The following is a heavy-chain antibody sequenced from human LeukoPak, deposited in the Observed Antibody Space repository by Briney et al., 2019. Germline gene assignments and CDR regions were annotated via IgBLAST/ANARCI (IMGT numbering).Heavy chain of an antibody. CDR3: TTLGYHLDS. CDR2: FAGSDTTT. V-gene: IGHV3-48*03. D-gene: IGHD3-22*01. Sequence: GGSLILSCAASGFDFGAYEMNWVRQTPGKGLEWVAYFAGSDTTTYYADSVKGRFIISRDNARNSLYLQMNSLRAEDTALYYCTTLGYHLDSWGQGTLVTVSS. CDR1: GFDFGAYE. J-gene: IGHJ4*02.